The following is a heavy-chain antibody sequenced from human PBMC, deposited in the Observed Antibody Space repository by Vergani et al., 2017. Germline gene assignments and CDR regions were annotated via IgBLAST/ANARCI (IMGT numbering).Heavy chain of an antibody. J-gene: IGHJ4*02. CDR3: AKLADSSGYYYHLALLG. D-gene: IGHD3-22*01. CDR2: ISGSGGST. Sequence: EVQLLESGGGLVQPGGSLRLSCAASGFTFSSYAMSWVRQAPGTGLEWVSAISGSGGSTYYADSVKGRFTISRDNSKNTLYLQMNSLRAEDTAVYYCAKLADSSGYYYHLALLGWGQGTLVTVSS. CDR1: GFTFSSYA. V-gene: IGHV3-23*01.